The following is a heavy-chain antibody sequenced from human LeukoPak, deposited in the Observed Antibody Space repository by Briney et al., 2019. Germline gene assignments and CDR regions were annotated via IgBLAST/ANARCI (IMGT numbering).Heavy chain of an antibody. CDR3: ARHVDYDFWSGYYFSFDY. CDR2: IYYSGST. J-gene: IGHJ4*02. CDR1: GGSISSSSYY. D-gene: IGHD3-3*01. V-gene: IGHV4-39*01. Sequence: SETLSLTCTVSGGSISSSSYYWGWIRQPPGKGLEWIGSIYYSGSTYYNPSLKSRVTISVDTSKNQFSLKLSSVTAADTAVYYCARHVDYDFWSGYYFSFDYWGQGTLATVSS.